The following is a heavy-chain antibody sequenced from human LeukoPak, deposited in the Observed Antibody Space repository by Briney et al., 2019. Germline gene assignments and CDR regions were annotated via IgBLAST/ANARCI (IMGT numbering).Heavy chain of an antibody. CDR3: ATSHRGVRGVIKPHLDY. J-gene: IGHJ4*02. CDR1: GGTFSSYA. CDR2: IIPIFGTA. D-gene: IGHD3-10*01. Sequence: ASVKVSCKASGGTFSSYAISWVRQAPGQGLEWMGRIIPIFGTANYAQKFQGRVTITTDESTSTAYMELSSLRSEDTAVYYCATSHRGVRGVIKPHLDYWGQGTLVTVSS. V-gene: IGHV1-69*05.